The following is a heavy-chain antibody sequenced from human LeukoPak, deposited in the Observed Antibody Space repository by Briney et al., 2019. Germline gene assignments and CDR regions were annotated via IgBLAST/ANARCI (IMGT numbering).Heavy chain of an antibody. CDR3: ARDRGYSSQTWWFDP. J-gene: IGHJ5*02. CDR1: GYTFTSYS. Sequence: ASVKVSCKASGYTFTSYSISWVRQAPGQGLEWMGWISAYNGNTNYAQKLQGRVTMTTDTSTSTAYMELRSLRSDDTAVYYCARDRGYSSQTWWFDPWGQGTLVTVSS. V-gene: IGHV1-18*01. CDR2: ISAYNGNT. D-gene: IGHD6-13*01.